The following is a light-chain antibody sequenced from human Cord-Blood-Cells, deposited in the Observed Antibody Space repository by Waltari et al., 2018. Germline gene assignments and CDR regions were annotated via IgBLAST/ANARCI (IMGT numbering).Light chain of an antibody. CDR3: QQRSNWPLT. V-gene: IGKV3-11*01. Sequence: EIVLTWSPATLSLSPGERATLSCRASQSVSSYLAWYQQKPGQAPRLLIYDASNRATGIPARFSGSGSGTDFTLTISSLEPEDFAVYYCQQRSNWPLTFGGGTKVEIK. CDR1: QSVSSY. J-gene: IGKJ4*01. CDR2: DAS.